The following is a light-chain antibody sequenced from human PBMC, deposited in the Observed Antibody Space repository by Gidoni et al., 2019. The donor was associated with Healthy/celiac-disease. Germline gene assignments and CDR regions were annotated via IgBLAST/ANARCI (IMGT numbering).Light chain of an antibody. CDR3: QQSYSTLYT. CDR2: AAS. CDR1: QSISSY. J-gene: IGKJ2*01. V-gene: IGKV1-39*01. Sequence: DIQMTQSPSSLSASVGDRVTITCRASQSISSYLNWYQQKPGKAPKLLIYAASSLQSGVPSRFSGSGSGTDFTLTISSLQPVDFSTYYCQQSYSTLYTFCQXTKLDIK.